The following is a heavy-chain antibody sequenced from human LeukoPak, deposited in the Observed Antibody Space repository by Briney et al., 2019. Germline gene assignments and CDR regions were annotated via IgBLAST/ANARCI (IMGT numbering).Heavy chain of an antibody. CDR3: AKEGTIGELDY. Sequence: QPGGSLRLSCADSGFTFDDYAMHWVRQAPGKGLKWVSGISWNSGSIGYADSVKGRFTISRDNAKNSLYLQMNSLRAEDMALYYCAKEGTIGELDYWGQGTLVTVSS. V-gene: IGHV3-9*03. CDR2: ISWNSGSI. J-gene: IGHJ4*02. CDR1: GFTFDDYA. D-gene: IGHD1-14*01.